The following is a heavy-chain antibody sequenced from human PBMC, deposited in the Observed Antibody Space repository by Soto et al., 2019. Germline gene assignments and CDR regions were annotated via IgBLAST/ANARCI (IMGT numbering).Heavy chain of an antibody. J-gene: IGHJ6*02. CDR3: ARAVVPAHYHYYGMDV. V-gene: IGHV1-69*13. D-gene: IGHD6-6*01. Sequence: ASVKVSCKASGGSFSSYVITWVRQAPGQGLEWMGGIIPFFGTPNYAQEFQGRVTITADESTSTVYMELSSLRSEDTAAYFCARAVVPAHYHYYGMDVWGQGTTVTVSS. CDR2: IIPFFGTP. CDR1: GGSFSSYV.